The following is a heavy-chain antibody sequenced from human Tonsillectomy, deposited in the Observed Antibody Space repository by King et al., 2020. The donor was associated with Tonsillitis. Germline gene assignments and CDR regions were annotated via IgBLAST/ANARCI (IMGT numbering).Heavy chain of an antibody. CDR3: ARDWEYPATPPGAFDY. CDR1: GFTLSSYS. V-gene: IGHV3-21*01. Sequence: VQLVESGGGLVKPGGSLRLSCAASGFTLSSYSMNWVRQAPGKGLEWVSSISSSSSYIYYADSVKGRFTISRDNAKNSLYLQMNSLRADDTAVYYCARDWEYPATPPGAFDYWGQGTLVTVSS. J-gene: IGHJ4*02. D-gene: IGHD1-26*01. CDR2: ISSSSSYI.